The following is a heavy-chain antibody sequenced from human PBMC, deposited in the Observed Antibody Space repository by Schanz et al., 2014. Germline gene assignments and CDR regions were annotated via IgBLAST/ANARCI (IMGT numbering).Heavy chain of an antibody. CDR1: GYTFTSYG. Sequence: QVQLVQSGAEVKKPGASVKVSCKASGYTFTSYGISWVRQAPGQGLEWMGWINVGNGNMKYSQKFQGRVTITRDTSASTAYMELTSLRSEDTAVYYCARGYGDSPTDFWGQGTLVTVSS. CDR3: ARGYGDSPTDF. J-gene: IGHJ4*02. CDR2: INVGNGNM. V-gene: IGHV1-18*01. D-gene: IGHD4-17*01.